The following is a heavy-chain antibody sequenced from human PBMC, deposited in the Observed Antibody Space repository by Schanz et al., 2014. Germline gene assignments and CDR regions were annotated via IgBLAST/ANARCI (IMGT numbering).Heavy chain of an antibody. CDR2: INTGSGDT. V-gene: IGHV1-3*04. CDR1: EYSFTSYS. Sequence: QVHLVQSGAEVKRPGASVKVSCKASEYSFTSYSMHWVRQAPGQRLEWMGWINTGSGDTKYSQNFQGRVTMTTDTSTSTAYMELTDLRSDDTAVYYCARDAADFYDILTEEDYWGQGTLVTVSS. CDR3: ARDAADFYDILTEEDY. D-gene: IGHD3-9*01. J-gene: IGHJ4*02.